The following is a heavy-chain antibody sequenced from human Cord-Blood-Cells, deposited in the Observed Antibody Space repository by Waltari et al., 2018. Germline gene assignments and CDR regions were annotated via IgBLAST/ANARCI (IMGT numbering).Heavy chain of an antibody. V-gene: IGHV4-34*01. J-gene: IGHJ4*02. CDR1: GGSFSGYY. Sequence: QVQLQQWGAGLLKPSETLSLTCAVYGGSFSGYYWSWIRQPPGKGLEWIGEINHSGRTNYNPSLRSRVTRSVDTSKNQFSLRLSSVTAADTAVYYCARHEEEWELLDYWGQGTLVTVSS. CDR3: ARHEEEWELLDY. D-gene: IGHD1-26*01. CDR2: INHSGRT.